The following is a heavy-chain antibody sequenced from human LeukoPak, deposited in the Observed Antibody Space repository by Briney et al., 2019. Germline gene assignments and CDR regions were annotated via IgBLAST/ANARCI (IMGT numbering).Heavy chain of an antibody. CDR3: ARQLLSNDAFDI. Sequence: ASVKVCCKASGYTFTGHYMHWVRQAPGQGLEWMGHINPNNGGTIYAQKFQGRVTMTRDTSINTAYMEVSGLRSDDTAVCYCARQLLSNDAFDIWGQGTMVTVSS. CDR2: INPNNGGT. V-gene: IGHV1-2*06. CDR1: GYTFTGHY. D-gene: IGHD2-2*01. J-gene: IGHJ3*02.